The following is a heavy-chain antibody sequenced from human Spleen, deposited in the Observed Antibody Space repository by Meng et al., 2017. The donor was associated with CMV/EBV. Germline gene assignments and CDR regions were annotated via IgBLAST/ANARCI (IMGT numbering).Heavy chain of an antibody. CDR3: ARVTKFGAVPAVGFDP. Sequence: ESLKISCAASGFTFSRQSMNWVRQAPGKGLEWIGSVYHTGSGFYNPSLKSRVTISVDTSKNRFSLKLRSVTAADTAVYYCARVTKFGAVPAVGFDPWGQGTLVTVSS. V-gene: IGHV4-38-2*01. CDR2: VYHTGSG. CDR1: GFTFSRQS. D-gene: IGHD2-2*01. J-gene: IGHJ5*02.